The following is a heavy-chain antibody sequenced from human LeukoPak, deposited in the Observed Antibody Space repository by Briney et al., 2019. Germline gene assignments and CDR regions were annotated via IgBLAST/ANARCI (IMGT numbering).Heavy chain of an antibody. Sequence: GASVKVSCKASGHTFTSYGISWVRQAPGQGLEWMGWISAYNGNTNYAQKLQGRVTMTTDTSTSTAYMELRSLRSDDTAVYYCARQAGAAGLINFDYWGQGTLVTVSS. J-gene: IGHJ4*02. CDR3: ARQAGAAGLINFDY. CDR1: GHTFTSYG. V-gene: IGHV1-18*01. CDR2: ISAYNGNT. D-gene: IGHD6-13*01.